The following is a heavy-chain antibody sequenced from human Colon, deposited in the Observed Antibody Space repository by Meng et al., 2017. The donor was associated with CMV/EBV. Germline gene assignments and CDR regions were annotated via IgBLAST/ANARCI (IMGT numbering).Heavy chain of an antibody. V-gene: IGHV1-18*01. CDR3: ARDSTATYNPTYYSYYGLDV. Sequence: ASVKVSCKTSGYPFINYGISWVRQAPGQGLEWMGWISGYDGNTYSAQQFQGRVTMTTDTATSTVYMEMRGLRSDDTAVYFCARDSTATYNPTYYSYYGLDVWGQGTTVTVSS. J-gene: IGHJ6*02. D-gene: IGHD1-14*01. CDR2: ISGYDGNT. CDR1: GYPFINYG.